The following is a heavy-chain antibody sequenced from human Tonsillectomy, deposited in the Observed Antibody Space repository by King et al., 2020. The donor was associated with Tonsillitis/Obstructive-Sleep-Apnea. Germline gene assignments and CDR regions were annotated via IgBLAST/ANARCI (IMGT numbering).Heavy chain of an antibody. D-gene: IGHD6-13*01. CDR2: ISSSSSTI. CDR1: GFTFSSYS. V-gene: IGHV3-48*02. CDR3: ARDESAAAGTSTAYYCMDV. Sequence: VQLVESGGGLVQPGGSLRLSCAASGFTFSSYSMNWVRQAPGKGLEWVSYISSSSSTIYYADSVKGRFTISRENAKNSLYLQMNSLRDEDTAVYYCARDESAAAGTSTAYYCMDVWGKGTTVTVSS. J-gene: IGHJ6*03.